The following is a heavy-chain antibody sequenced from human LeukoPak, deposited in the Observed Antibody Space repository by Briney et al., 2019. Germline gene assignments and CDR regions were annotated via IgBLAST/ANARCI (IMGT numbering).Heavy chain of an antibody. J-gene: IGHJ4*02. CDR2: IYYSGST. Sequence: PSETLSLTCTVSGGSVSSGSYYWSWIRQPPGKGLEWIGYIYYSGSTNYNPSLKSRVTISVDTSKNQFSLKLSSVTAAGTAVYYCARYSIAVADKFDYWGQGTLVTVSS. CDR1: GGSVSSGSYY. V-gene: IGHV4-61*01. D-gene: IGHD6-19*01. CDR3: ARYSIAVADKFDY.